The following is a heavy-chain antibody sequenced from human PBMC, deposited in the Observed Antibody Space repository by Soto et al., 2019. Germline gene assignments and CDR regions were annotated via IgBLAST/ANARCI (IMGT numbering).Heavy chain of an antibody. J-gene: IGHJ6*02. D-gene: IGHD7-27*01. V-gene: IGHV3-30*18. CDR1: GFTFSSYG. Sequence: QVQLVESGGGVVQPGRSLRLSCAASGFTFSSYGMHWVRQAPGKGLEWVAVISYDGSNKYYADSVKGRFTISRDNSKNTLDVQMNSLRAEDTAVYYCAKDLLGPGRAYGMDVWGQGTTVTVSS. CDR3: AKDLLGPGRAYGMDV. CDR2: ISYDGSNK.